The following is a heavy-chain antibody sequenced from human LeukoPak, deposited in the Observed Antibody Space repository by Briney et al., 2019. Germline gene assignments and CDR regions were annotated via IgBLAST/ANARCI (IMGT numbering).Heavy chain of an antibody. Sequence: GGSLRLSRAASGFTFSSYSMNWVRQAPGKGLEWVSYISSSSSTIYYADSVKGRFTISRGNAKNSLYLQMNSLRAEDTAVYYCARDQGALGGAFDIWGQGTMVTVSS. CDR3: ARDQGALGGAFDI. CDR1: GFTFSSYS. CDR2: ISSSSSTI. V-gene: IGHV3-48*01. J-gene: IGHJ3*02.